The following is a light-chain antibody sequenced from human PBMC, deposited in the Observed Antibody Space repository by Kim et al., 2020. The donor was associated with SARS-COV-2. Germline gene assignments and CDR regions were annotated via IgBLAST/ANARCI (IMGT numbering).Light chain of an antibody. J-gene: IGKJ4*01. CDR1: QSISSW. CDR2: KAS. CDR3: QQYNIYPLT. Sequence: DIQMTQSPSTLSASVGDRVTITCRASQSISSWLAWYQQKPGKAPKLLIHKASSLESGVPSRFSGSGSGTEFTLTISSLQPDDFATYYCQQYNIYPLTFGGGTKVEI. V-gene: IGKV1-5*03.